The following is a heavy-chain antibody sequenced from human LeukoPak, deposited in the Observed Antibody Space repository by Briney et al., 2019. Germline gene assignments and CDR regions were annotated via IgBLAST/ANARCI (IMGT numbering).Heavy chain of an antibody. Sequence: GGSLRLSCAASGFTFSSYAMPWVRQAPGKGLEWVAVISYDGSNKYYADSVKGRFTISRDNSKNTLYLQMNSLRAEDTAVYYCARDRGYSYGCFDYWGQGTLVTVSS. CDR1: GFTFSSYA. V-gene: IGHV3-30-3*01. CDR2: ISYDGSNK. J-gene: IGHJ4*02. CDR3: ARDRGYSYGCFDY. D-gene: IGHD5-18*01.